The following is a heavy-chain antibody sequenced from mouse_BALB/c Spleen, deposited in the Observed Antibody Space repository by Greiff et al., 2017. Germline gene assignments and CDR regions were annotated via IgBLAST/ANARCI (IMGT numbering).Heavy chain of an antibody. V-gene: IGHV1-54*01. CDR3: ARSGTEAMDY. J-gene: IGHJ4*01. D-gene: IGHD3-3*01. CDR1: GYAFTNYL. CDR2: INPGSGGT. Sequence: QVQLKQSGAELVRPGTSVKVSCKASGYAFTNYLIEWVKQRPGQGLEWIGVINPGSGGTNYNEKFKGKATLTADKSSSTAYMQLSSLTSDDSAVYFCARSGTEAMDYWGQGTSVTVSS.